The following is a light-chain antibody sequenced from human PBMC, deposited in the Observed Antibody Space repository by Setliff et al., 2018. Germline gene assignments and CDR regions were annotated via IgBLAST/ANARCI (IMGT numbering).Light chain of an antibody. J-gene: IGLJ1*01. CDR2: EVS. Sequence: QSVLTQPPSASGSPGQSVTISCTGTSSDVGGYNYVSWYQLHPGKAPKLMIYEVSKRPSGVPDRFSGSKSGNTASLTVSGLQAEDEADYYCSSYTSSSTPYVFGTGTKVTVL. CDR1: SSDVGGYNY. CDR3: SSYTSSSTPYV. V-gene: IGLV2-8*01.